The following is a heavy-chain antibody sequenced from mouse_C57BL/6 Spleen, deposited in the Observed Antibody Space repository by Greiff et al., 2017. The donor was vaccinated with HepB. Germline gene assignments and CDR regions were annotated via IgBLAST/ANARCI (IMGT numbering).Heavy chain of an antibody. CDR2: IDPENGDT. CDR1: GFNIKDDY. D-gene: IGHD1-2*01. Sequence: VQLKQSGAELVRPGASVKLSCTASGFNIKDDYMHWVKQRPEQGLEWIGWIDPENGDTEYASKFQGKATITADTSSNTAYLQLSSLTSEDTAVYYCTTSLRPFYAMDYWGQGTSVTVSS. CDR3: TTSLRPFYAMDY. J-gene: IGHJ4*01. V-gene: IGHV14-4*01.